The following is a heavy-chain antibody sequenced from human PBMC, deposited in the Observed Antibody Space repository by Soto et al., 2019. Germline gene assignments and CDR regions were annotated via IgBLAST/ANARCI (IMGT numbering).Heavy chain of an antibody. CDR2: VSGSGSTT. Sequence: EVQLLESGGGLVQPGGSLRLSCAASGFSFTTYAMGWVRQAPGKGLEWVSAVSGSGSTTYYADSVKGGFIISRHNAQAVSYLYRTILRAENRAVCYCARGPRYYDSCGYYDYWRQGTLVTVSS. V-gene: IGHV3-23*01. D-gene: IGHD3-22*01. CDR3: ARGPRYYDSCGYYDY. CDR1: GFSFTTYA. J-gene: IGHJ4*02.